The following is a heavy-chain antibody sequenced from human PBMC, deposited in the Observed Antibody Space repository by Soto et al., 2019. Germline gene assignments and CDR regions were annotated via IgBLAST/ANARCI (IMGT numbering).Heavy chain of an antibody. J-gene: IGHJ4*02. Sequence: GGSLRLSCSASGFTFSSYAMHWVRQAPGKGLEYVSAISYNGGRTFHADSVKGRFTISRDNSKNILYLQMSSLSPEDTAVYYCVKDRAGEFTTYEATFDYWGQGTLVTVSS. CDR2: ISYNGGRT. V-gene: IGHV3-64D*08. CDR3: VKDRAGEFTTYEATFDY. CDR1: GFTFSSYA. D-gene: IGHD3-22*01.